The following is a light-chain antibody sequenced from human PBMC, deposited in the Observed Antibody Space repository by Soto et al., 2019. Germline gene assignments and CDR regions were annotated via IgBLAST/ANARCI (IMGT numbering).Light chain of an antibody. CDR1: SGDVGGYTS. CDR2: AVS. CDR3: SSYTSSSALV. V-gene: IGLV2-14*01. Sequence: QSALTQPASVSGSPGQSITISCTGTSGDVGGYTSVSWYQHHPGRAPKFIIYAVSNRPSGVSRRFSGSKSGNTASLTIPELQAADEADYYCSSYTSSSALVFGGGTKVTVL. J-gene: IGLJ3*02.